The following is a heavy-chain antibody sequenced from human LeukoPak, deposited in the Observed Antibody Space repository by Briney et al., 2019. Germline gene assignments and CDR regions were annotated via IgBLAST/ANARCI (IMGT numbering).Heavy chain of an antibody. J-gene: IGHJ4*02. CDR2: ISTSGSNI. V-gene: IGHV3-48*03. Sequence: GGSLKLYCPHPQFTLGRCRLKLDRQAPGKGLEWVSYISTSGSNIYYADSVKGRFTISRDYARNSMYLQMNSLRVEDTAVYYCAIKSFKLCAYYWGQGTLVTVSS. CDR1: QFTLGRCR. CDR3: AIKSFKLCAYY. D-gene: IGHD2-21*01.